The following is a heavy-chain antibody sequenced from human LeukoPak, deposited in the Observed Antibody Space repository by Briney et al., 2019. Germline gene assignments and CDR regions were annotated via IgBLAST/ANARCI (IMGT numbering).Heavy chain of an antibody. CDR2: IFYSGST. Sequence: SGTLSLTCTVSGGSISGYYWGWIRQPPGKGLEWIGYIFYSGSTTHNPSLKSRVTMSIGTPKNQFSLKVSSVTAADTAVYYCARDKQPGDYWGQGTLVTVSS. D-gene: IGHD5-18*01. V-gene: IGHV4-59*01. CDR3: ARDKQPGDY. CDR1: GGSISGYY. J-gene: IGHJ4*02.